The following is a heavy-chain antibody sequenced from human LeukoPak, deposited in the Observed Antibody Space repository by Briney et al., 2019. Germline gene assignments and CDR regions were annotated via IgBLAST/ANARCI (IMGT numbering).Heavy chain of an antibody. CDR2: INTNTGNP. D-gene: IGHD5-18*01. CDR1: GYAFTGYY. CDR3: GRDPKLGIRGYTYGYIDF. Sequence: GASVKVSCKASGYAFTGYYMHWVRQAPGQGLEWMGWINTNTGNPTYAQGFFTGRYVFSLDTSVNTAYLQITGLKADDTAVYYCGRDPKLGIRGYTYGYIDFWGQGTLVTVSS. J-gene: IGHJ4*02. V-gene: IGHV7-4-1*02.